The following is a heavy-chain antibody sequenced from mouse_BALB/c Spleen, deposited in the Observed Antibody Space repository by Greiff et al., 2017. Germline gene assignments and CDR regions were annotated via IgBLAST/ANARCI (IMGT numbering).Heavy chain of an antibody. CDR2: IYPGDGDT. J-gene: IGHJ2*01. D-gene: IGHD1-2*01. CDR3: ARSFITTATGYFDY. CDR1: GYAFSSSW. V-gene: IGHV1-82*01. Sequence: QVQLKQSGPELVKPGASVKISCKASGYAFSSSWMNWVKQRPGQGLEWIGRIYPGDGDTNYNGKFKGKATLTADKSSSTAYMQLSSLTSVDSAVYFCARSFITTATGYFDYWGQGTTLTVSS.